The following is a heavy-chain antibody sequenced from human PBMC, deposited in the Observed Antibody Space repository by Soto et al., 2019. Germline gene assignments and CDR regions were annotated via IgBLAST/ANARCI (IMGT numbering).Heavy chain of an antibody. CDR3: AKHNSGNYHGGFDY. J-gene: IGHJ4*02. Sequence: GGSLRLSCAASGFTFNSYAMSWVRQAPGKGLEWVSTFSGSGGSTYYADSVKGRLTISSDNSKNTLFLQMNSLRAEDTAVYYCAKHNSGNYHGGFDYWGQGTLVTVSS. CDR2: FSGSGGST. CDR1: GFTFNSYA. V-gene: IGHV3-23*01. D-gene: IGHD1-26*01.